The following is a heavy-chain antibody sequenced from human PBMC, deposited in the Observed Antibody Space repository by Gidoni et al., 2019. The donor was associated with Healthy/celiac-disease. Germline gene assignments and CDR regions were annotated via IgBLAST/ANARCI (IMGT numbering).Heavy chain of an antibody. Sequence: YAMSWVRQAPGKGLEWVSAISGSGGSTYYADSVKGRFTISRDNSKNTLYLQMNSLRAEDTAVYYWAKDRLRIAARSGGMDVWGQGTTVTVSS. V-gene: IGHV3-23*01. J-gene: IGHJ6*02. CDR1: YA. CDR3: AKDRLRIAARSGGMDV. D-gene: IGHD6-6*01. CDR2: ISGSGGST.